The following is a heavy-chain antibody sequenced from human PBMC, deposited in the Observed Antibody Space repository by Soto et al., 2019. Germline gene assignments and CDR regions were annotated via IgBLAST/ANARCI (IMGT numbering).Heavy chain of an antibody. CDR1: GYTFTNYA. J-gene: IGHJ4*02. D-gene: IGHD3-10*01. CDR2: INAGNGHT. V-gene: IGHV1-3*01. Sequence: ASVKVSCTDSGYTFTNYAMQWVRQAPGQRLEWMGWINAGNGHTKYSQNFQGRVTITRDTSASTAYMELSSLISEDAAVYYCARGIWTMTRGAYYFDNWGQGTLVTVSS. CDR3: ARGIWTMTRGAYYFDN.